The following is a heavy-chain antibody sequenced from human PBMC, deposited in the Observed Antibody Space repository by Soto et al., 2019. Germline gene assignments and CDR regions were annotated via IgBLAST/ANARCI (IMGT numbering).Heavy chain of an antibody. V-gene: IGHV4-30-2*02. Sequence: SETLSLTCAVSGGSISNGGYSWSWIRQPPGKGLEWIGYMYHSGSTYYSPSLKSRVTISVDTSKNQFSLKLSSVTAADTAVYYCARSPGAYCGGDCYSRLVYFDYWGQGTLVTVSS. CDR2: MYHSGST. CDR1: GGSISNGGYS. D-gene: IGHD2-21*02. CDR3: ARSPGAYCGGDCYSRLVYFDY. J-gene: IGHJ4*02.